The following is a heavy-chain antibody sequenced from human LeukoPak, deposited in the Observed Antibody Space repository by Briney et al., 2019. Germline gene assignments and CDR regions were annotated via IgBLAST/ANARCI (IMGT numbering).Heavy chain of an antibody. CDR3: ARRFSNSHFDY. CDR2: IYHSGST. Sequence: PSETLSLTCAVSGYSISSGYYWGWIRQPPGKALEWIGNIYHSGSTYYNPSLKSRVTISVDTSKNQFSLKLSSVTATDTAVYYCARRFSNSHFDYWGQGTLVTVSS. CDR1: GYSISSGYY. J-gene: IGHJ4*02. V-gene: IGHV4-38-2*01. D-gene: IGHD6-6*01.